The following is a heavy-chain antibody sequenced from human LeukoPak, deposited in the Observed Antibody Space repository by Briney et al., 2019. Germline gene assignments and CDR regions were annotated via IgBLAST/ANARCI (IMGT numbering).Heavy chain of an antibody. CDR2: IYYSGRT. D-gene: IGHD3-10*01. V-gene: IGHV4-39*01. J-gene: IGHJ5*02. CDR3: ARHYFYGSGKYFPFDA. CDR1: GGSISNINYC. Sequence: SETLSLTCTVSGGSISNINYCWGWIRQPPGKGLEWIGSIYYSGRTYYNPSLGNRVTISVDTPKSQFSLKLSSVTAADTAVYFCARHYFYGSGKYFPFDAWDQGALVAVSS.